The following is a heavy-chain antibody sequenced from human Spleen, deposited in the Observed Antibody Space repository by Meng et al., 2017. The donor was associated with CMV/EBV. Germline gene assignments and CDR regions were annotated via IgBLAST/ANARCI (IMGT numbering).Heavy chain of an antibody. CDR1: RFTVSNNY. CDR2: IYSGGYA. D-gene: IGHD7-27*01. Sequence: GESLKISCAASRFTVSNNYMSWVRQAPGKGLEWVSVIYSGGYAYYADSVKGRFTISRDNSKNMLYLQMNSLRSEDTAVYYCARHLKLTGEYYFDYWGQGTLVTVSS. CDR3: ARHLKLTGEYYFDY. V-gene: IGHV3-66*02. J-gene: IGHJ4*02.